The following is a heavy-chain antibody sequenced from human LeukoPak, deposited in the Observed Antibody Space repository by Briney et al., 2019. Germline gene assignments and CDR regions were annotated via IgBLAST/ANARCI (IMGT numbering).Heavy chain of an antibody. Sequence: SVKVSCKASGGTFSSYAISWVRQAPGQGLEWMGGIIPIFGTANYAQKFQGRVTITADESTSTAYMELSSLRSEDTAVYYCARVVFRNYYDSSGYSFSPLGMDYWGQGTLVTVSS. CDR3: ARVVFRNYYDSSGYSFSPLGMDY. CDR2: IIPIFGTA. D-gene: IGHD3-22*01. J-gene: IGHJ4*02. CDR1: GGTFSSYA. V-gene: IGHV1-69*13.